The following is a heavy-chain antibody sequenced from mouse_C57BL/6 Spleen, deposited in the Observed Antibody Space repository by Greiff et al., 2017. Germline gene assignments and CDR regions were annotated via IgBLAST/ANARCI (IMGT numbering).Heavy chain of an antibody. CDR1: GYAFSSYW. CDR2: IYPGDGDT. D-gene: IGHD2-13*01. Sequence: QVTLNVSGAELVKPGASVKISCKASGYAFSSYWMNWVKQRPGKGLEWIGQIYPGDGDTNYNGKFKGKATLTADKSSSTAYMQLSSLTSEDSAVYFCARWTTAYFDYWGQGTTLTVSS. V-gene: IGHV1-80*01. J-gene: IGHJ2*01. CDR3: ARWTTAYFDY.